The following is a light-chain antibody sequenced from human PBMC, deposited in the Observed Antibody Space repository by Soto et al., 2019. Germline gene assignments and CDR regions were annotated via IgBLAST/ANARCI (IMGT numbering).Light chain of an antibody. J-gene: IGKJ4*01. CDR3: QQRNNWPPVT. V-gene: IGKV3-11*01. CDR1: QSVSSY. CDR2: DAS. Sequence: EMVLTQSPATLSLSPGERATLSFSASQSVSSYLAWYQQKPGQAPRLLIYDASNRATGIPARFSGSGSGTAFTLTISSLEPEDFAIYYCQQRNNWPPVTFGGGTKVEIK.